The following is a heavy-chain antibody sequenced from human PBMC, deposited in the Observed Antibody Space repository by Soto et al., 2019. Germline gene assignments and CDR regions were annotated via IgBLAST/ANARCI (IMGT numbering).Heavy chain of an antibody. CDR1: GVSISSYY. CDR2: IYTTGST. CDR3: ARSYSDSSGYSYFDY. V-gene: IGHV4-4*07. Sequence: SETLSLTCPVSGVSISSYYWSWIRQPAGKGLEWIGHIYTTGSTNYNPSLKSRGTMSGDTSKNKFSLKLISVTAADTAVYYCARSYSDSSGYSYFDYWGQGILVTVSS. J-gene: IGHJ4*02. D-gene: IGHD3-22*01.